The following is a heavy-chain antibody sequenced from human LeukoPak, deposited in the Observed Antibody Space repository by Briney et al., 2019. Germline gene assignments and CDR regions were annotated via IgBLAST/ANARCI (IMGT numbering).Heavy chain of an antibody. CDR1: GYGFSGYY. Sequence: ASVKVSCKASGYGFSGYYMHWVRQAPGQGLEWMGWINPNSGGTTYAQNFQGRVTMTRDASISTTYMELNRLTSDDTAVYFCARSSGAYYYYMDVWGKGTTVTVSS. J-gene: IGHJ6*03. D-gene: IGHD6-25*01. V-gene: IGHV1-2*02. CDR3: ARSSGAYYYYMDV. CDR2: INPNSGGT.